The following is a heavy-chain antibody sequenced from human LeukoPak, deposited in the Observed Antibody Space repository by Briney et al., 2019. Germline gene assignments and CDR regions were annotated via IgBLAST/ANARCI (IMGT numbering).Heavy chain of an antibody. Sequence: GSLRLSCAASGFTFSSYWMSWVRQAPGKGLEWIGEINHSGSTNYNPSLKSRVTISVGTSKNQFSLKLSSVTAADTAVYYCARERKPGPYSMDVWGQGTTVTVSS. V-gene: IGHV4-34*01. CDR3: ARERKPGPYSMDV. J-gene: IGHJ6*02. CDR1: GFTFSSYW. D-gene: IGHD1-1*01. CDR2: INHSGST.